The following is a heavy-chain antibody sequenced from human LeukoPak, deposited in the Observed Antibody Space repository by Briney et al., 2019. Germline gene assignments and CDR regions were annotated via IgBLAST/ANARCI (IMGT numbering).Heavy chain of an antibody. CDR1: GGSFSGYY. D-gene: IGHD5-18*01. Sequence: SETLSLTCAVYGGSFSGYYWSWIRQPPGKGLEWIGEINHSGSTNYNPSLKSRVTISVDTSKNQFSLKLSSVTAADTAVYYCARHSSEYSYELWGQGTLVTVSS. J-gene: IGHJ4*02. CDR2: INHSGST. CDR3: ARHSSEYSYEL. V-gene: IGHV4-34*01.